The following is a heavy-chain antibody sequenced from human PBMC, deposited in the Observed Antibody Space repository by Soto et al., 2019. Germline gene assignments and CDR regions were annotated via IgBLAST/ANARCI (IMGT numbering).Heavy chain of an antibody. CDR2: ISFDGDK. D-gene: IGHD2-8*02. Sequence: GGSLRLSCTASGFDFSNSGIQWVRQTPGKGLEWVALISFDGDKYYVDSVKGRFTISRDNPTNTVYLQMNRLRPEDTGVYYCARDYARGWCQFWGQGTLVTVSS. V-gene: IGHV3-30*03. CDR3: ARDYARGWCQF. J-gene: IGHJ4*02. CDR1: GFDFSNSG.